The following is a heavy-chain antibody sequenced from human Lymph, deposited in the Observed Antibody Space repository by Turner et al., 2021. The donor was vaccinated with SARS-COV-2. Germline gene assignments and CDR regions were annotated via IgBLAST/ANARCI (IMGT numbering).Heavy chain of an antibody. CDR2: ISSRGSYI. Sequence: EVQLVASGGGLVKPGGSLRLSCAASGFTFSSYSMNWVRQAPGKGLEWVSSISSRGSYIYYADSVKGRFTISRDNAKNSLYLQMNSLRADDTAVYYCAREKLGELFDYWGQGTLVTVSS. CDR3: AREKLGELFDY. J-gene: IGHJ4*02. D-gene: IGHD3-10*01. V-gene: IGHV3-21*01. CDR1: GFTFSSYS.